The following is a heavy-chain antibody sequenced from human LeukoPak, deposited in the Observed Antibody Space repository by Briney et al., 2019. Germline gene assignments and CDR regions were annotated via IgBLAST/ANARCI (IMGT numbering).Heavy chain of an antibody. J-gene: IGHJ4*02. V-gene: IGHV4-59*01. CDR2: IYYSGST. CDR3: ASYDFWSGSAVGGFDY. D-gene: IGHD3-3*01. Sequence: PSETLSLTCTVSGGSISSYYWSWIRQPPGKGLGWIGYIYYSGSTNYNPSLKSRVTISVDTSKNQFSLKLSSVTAADTAVYYCASYDFWSGSAVGGFDYWGQGTLVTVSS. CDR1: GGSISSYY.